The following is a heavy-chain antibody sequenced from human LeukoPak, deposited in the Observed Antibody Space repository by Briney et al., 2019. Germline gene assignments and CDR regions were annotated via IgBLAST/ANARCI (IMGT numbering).Heavy chain of an antibody. D-gene: IGHD3-3*01. CDR1: GFTFSSYS. Sequence: PGGSLRLSCAASGFTFSSYSMNWVRQAPGKGLEWVSSISSSSSYIYYADSVKGRFTISRDNAKNSLYLQMNSLRAEDTAVYYCARGAGGRFLEWLYWGQGTLVTVSS. V-gene: IGHV3-21*01. CDR3: ARGAGGRFLEWLY. J-gene: IGHJ4*02. CDR2: ISSSSSYI.